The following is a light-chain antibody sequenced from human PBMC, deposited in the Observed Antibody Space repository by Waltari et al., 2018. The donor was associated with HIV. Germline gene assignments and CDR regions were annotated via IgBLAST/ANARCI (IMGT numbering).Light chain of an antibody. CDR3: QQLNSFPRT. Sequence: DIQLTQSPSFLSASVEDRVTITCRASQGITNYLAWYQQRPGRAPRLLIYSASILQSGVPSRFSGSGSGTEFTLTISSLQPEDFATYYCQQLNSFPRTFGQGTKVEIK. V-gene: IGKV1-9*01. CDR1: QGITNY. CDR2: SAS. J-gene: IGKJ1*01.